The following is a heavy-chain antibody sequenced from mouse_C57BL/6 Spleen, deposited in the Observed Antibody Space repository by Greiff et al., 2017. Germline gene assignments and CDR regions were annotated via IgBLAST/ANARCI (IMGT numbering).Heavy chain of an antibody. D-gene: IGHD2-4*01. CDR1: GYTFTSYW. CDR3: ARSKYDDDEDFDV. J-gene: IGHJ1*03. V-gene: IGHV1-64*01. CDR2: IHPNSGST. Sequence: VKLQESGAELVKPGASVKLSCKASGYTFTSYWMHWVKQRPGQGLEWIGMIHPNSGSTNYNEKFKSKATLTVDKSSSTAYMQLSSLTSEDSAVYYCARSKYDDDEDFDVWGTGTTVTVSS.